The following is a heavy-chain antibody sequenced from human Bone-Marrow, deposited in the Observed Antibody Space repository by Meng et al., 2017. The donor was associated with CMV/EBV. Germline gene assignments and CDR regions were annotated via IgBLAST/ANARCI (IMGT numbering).Heavy chain of an antibody. V-gene: IGHV3-66*02. J-gene: IGHJ6*01. Sequence: GESLKISCAAPGFTVSSNYMSWVRQAPGKGLEWVSVIYSGGSTYYADSVKGRFTISRDNSKNTLYLQMNSLRTEDTAVYYCARDRPLRFATYYYGMDVWGQGTTVTVYS. CDR3: ARDRPLRFATYYYGMDV. CDR2: IYSGGST. D-gene: IGHD3-3*01. CDR1: GFTVSSNY.